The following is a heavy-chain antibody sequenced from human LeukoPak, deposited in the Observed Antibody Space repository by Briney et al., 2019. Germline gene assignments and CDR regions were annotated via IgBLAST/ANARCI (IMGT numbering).Heavy chain of an antibody. Sequence: SETLSLTCTVSGGSISHYFWSWIRQPPGKPLEWIGYIYYSGSTNYNPSLKSRLTISVDTSEDQFSLKLSSVTAADTAVYYCAKTVAGYWYFDLWGRGTLVTVSS. D-gene: IGHD6-19*01. CDR3: AKTVAGYWYFDL. V-gene: IGHV4-59*08. CDR1: GGSISHYF. CDR2: IYYSGST. J-gene: IGHJ2*01.